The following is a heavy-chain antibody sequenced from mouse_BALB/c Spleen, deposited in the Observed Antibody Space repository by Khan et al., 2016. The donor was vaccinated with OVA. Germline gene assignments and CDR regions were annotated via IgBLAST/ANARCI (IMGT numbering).Heavy chain of an antibody. D-gene: IGHD1-1*02. J-gene: IGHJ4*01. V-gene: IGHV2-6-2*01. Sequence: QMQLEQSGPDLEAPSQSLSITCNVSGFSLTNYAIHWVRQPPGKGMKWMVVIYSDGRATSNSALKSRLSVSKENSKSQVFLKINSHQTDDTAMYYCARHYYPQAMDYWGQGISVTVSS. CDR2: IYSDGRA. CDR3: ARHYYPQAMDY. CDR1: GFSLTNYA.